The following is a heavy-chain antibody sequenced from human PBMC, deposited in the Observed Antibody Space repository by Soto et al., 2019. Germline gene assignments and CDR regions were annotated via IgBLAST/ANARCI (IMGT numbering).Heavy chain of an antibody. J-gene: IGHJ4*02. CDR3: AKFFSAHDFWSGYYDY. D-gene: IGHD3-3*01. CDR2: ISGSGGST. Sequence: RWSLRVSCSASVFTFSSYAMSWCRQAPGKGLEWVSAISGSGGSTYYADSVKGRFTISRDNSKNTLYLQMNSLRAEDTAVYYCAKFFSAHDFWSGYYDYWGQGTLVTVSS. V-gene: IGHV3-23*01. CDR1: VFTFSSYA.